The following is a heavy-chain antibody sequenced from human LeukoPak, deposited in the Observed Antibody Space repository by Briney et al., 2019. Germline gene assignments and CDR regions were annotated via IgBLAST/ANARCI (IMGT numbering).Heavy chain of an antibody. D-gene: IGHD4-11*01. V-gene: IGHV4-59*08. J-gene: IGHJ3*02. Sequence: SETLSLTCTVSGGSISSYYWSWIRQPPGKGLEWIGYIYYSGSTNYNPSLKSRVTISVDTPKNQFSLKLSSVTAADTAVYYCASNYQAADDAFDIWGQGTMVTVSS. CDR2: IYYSGST. CDR3: ASNYQAADDAFDI. CDR1: GGSISSYY.